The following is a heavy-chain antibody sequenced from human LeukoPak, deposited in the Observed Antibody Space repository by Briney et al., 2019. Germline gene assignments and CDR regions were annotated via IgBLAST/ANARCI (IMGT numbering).Heavy chain of an antibody. CDR1: GGSFSGYY. Sequence: PSETLSLTCAVYGGSFSGYYWSWIRQPPGKGLEWIGEINHSGSTNYNPSLKSRVTISVDTSKNQFSLKLSSVTAADTAVYHCAPGGDSTSGQWGQGTLVTVSS. CDR3: APGGDSTSGQ. J-gene: IGHJ4*02. D-gene: IGHD2/OR15-2a*01. CDR2: INHSGST. V-gene: IGHV4-34*01.